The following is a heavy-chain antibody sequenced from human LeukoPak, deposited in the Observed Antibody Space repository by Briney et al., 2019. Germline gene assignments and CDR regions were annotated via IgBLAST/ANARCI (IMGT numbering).Heavy chain of an antibody. CDR2: INAGNGNT. J-gene: IGHJ4*02. CDR3: ARNPPRTGDFNS. D-gene: IGHD7-27*01. V-gene: IGHV1-3*01. Sequence: ASVTVSCKASGYTFTSYAMHWVRQAPGQRLEWMGWINAGNGNTKYSQKFQGRVTMTRDTSTNTAYMELSALTSEDTAVYYCARNPPRTGDFNSWGQGALVTVSS. CDR1: GYTFTSYA.